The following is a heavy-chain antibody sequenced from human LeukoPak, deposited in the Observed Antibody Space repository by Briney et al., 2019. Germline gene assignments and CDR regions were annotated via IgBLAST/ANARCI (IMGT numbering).Heavy chain of an antibody. CDR2: IYYSGST. Sequence: KPSETLSLTCTVSGGSISSYYWSWIRQPPGKGLEWIGYIYYSGSTNYNPSLKSRVTISVDTSKNQFSLKLSSVTAADTAVYYCARDHYGSRSYYFDYWGQGTLVTVSS. V-gene: IGHV4-59*01. D-gene: IGHD3-10*01. J-gene: IGHJ4*02. CDR1: GGSISSYY. CDR3: ARDHYGSRSYYFDY.